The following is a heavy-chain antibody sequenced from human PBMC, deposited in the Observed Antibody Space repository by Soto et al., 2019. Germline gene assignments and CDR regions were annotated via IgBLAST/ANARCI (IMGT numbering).Heavy chain of an antibody. J-gene: IGHJ5*02. D-gene: IGHD3-10*01. CDR1: GGSISGYY. CDR3: ARSVIRGLIRWFDP. CDR2: IYYSGTN. V-gene: IGHV4-59*01. Sequence: PSETLSLTCTVSGGSISGYYWSWIRQPPGKGLEWIGDIYYSGTNNYNSSLKSRVTISVDTSKNQFSLQLSSVTAADTAMYYCARSVIRGLIRWFDPWGQGTLVTVSS.